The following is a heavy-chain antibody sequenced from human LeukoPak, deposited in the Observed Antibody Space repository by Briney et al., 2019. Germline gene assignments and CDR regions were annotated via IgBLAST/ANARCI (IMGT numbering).Heavy chain of an antibody. CDR3: VRDSAKGYCSSTSCYKGYYYYYYGMDV. J-gene: IGHJ6*02. Sequence: SVKVSCKASGGTFSSYAISWVRQAPGQGLEWMGRIIPILGIANYAQKFQGRVTITADKSTSTAYMELSSLRSEDTAVYYCVRDSAKGYCSSTSCYKGYYYYYYGMDVWGQGTTVTVSS. D-gene: IGHD2-2*02. CDR1: GGTFSSYA. V-gene: IGHV1-69*04. CDR2: IIPILGIA.